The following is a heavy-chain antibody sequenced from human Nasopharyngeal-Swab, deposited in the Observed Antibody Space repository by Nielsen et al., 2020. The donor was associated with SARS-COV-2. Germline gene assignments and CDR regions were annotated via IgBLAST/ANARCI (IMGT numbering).Heavy chain of an antibody. D-gene: IGHD5-12*01. CDR2: VDWDDDK. CDR1: GFSLSTSGMS. CDR3: ARLSGFDFNDAFDV. V-gene: IGHV2-70*11. Sequence: SGPTLVKPTQTLTLTCTFSGFSLSTSGMSVNWIRQAPGKALEWLARVDWDDDKHYTTSLRTRLTISKDTSKNQVVLTMTNMDPVDTATYFCARLSGFDFNDAFDVWGPGTTVTVSP. J-gene: IGHJ3*01.